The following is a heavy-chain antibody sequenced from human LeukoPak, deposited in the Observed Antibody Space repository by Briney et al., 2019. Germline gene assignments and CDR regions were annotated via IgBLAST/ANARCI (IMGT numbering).Heavy chain of an antibody. D-gene: IGHD3-16*01. CDR1: GGSISSYY. J-gene: IGHJ4*02. Sequence: PSETLSLTCTVSGGSISSYYWSWIRQPPGKGLEWIGYIYYSGSTNYNPSLKSRVTISVDTSKNQFSLKLSSVTAADTAVYYCARTPGGGAVDYWGQGTLVTVSS. CDR2: IYYSGST. CDR3: ARTPGGGAVDY. V-gene: IGHV4-59*01.